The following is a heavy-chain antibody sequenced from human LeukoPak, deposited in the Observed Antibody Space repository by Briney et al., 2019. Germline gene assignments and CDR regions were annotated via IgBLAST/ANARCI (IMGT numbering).Heavy chain of an antibody. Sequence: PGGSLRLSCAASGFTFSSYGMHWVRQAPGKGLEYVSAISSNGGSTYYTNSVKGRFTISRDNSKDTLYLQMGSLRAEDMAVYYCARDCIGTSCFDHWGQGTLVTVSS. CDR2: ISSNGGST. J-gene: IGHJ4*02. CDR1: GFTFSSYG. V-gene: IGHV3-64*01. CDR3: ARDCIGTSCFDH. D-gene: IGHD2-2*01.